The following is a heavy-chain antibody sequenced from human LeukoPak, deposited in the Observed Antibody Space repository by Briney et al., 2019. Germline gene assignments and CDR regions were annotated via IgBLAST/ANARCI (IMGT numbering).Heavy chain of an antibody. CDR2: ISGSGGST. D-gene: IGHD3-3*01. J-gene: IGHJ4*02. Sequence: GGSLRLSCAASGFTFSSYAMSWVRQAPGKGLEWVSAISGSGGSTYYADSVKGRFTISRDNSKNTLYLQMNSLRAEDTAVYYCAKGLRGRNTIFGVVITDGGAVFDYWGQGTLVTVSS. V-gene: IGHV3-23*01. CDR1: GFTFSSYA. CDR3: AKGLRGRNTIFGVVITDGGAVFDY.